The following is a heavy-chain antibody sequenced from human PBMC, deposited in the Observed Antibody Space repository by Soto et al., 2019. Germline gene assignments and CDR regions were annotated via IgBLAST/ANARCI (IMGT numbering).Heavy chain of an antibody. CDR2: IWYDGSNK. J-gene: IGHJ4*02. Sequence: GGSLRLSCAASGFTFSSYGMHWVRQAPGKGLEWVAVIWYDGSNKYYADSVKGRFTISRDNSKNTLYLQMNSLRAEDTAVYYCARDSSSSWYSLYYFDYWGQGTLVTVSS. CDR3: ARDSSSSWYSLYYFDY. D-gene: IGHD6-13*01. CDR1: GFTFSSYG. V-gene: IGHV3-33*01.